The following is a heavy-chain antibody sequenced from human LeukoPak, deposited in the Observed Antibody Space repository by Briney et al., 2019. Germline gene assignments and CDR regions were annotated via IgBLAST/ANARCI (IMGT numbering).Heavy chain of an antibody. Sequence: GGSLRLSCAASGFTYSSYSMNWVRQAPGKGLEWVSGISGSGGSTYYADSVKGRFTISRDNSKNTLYLQMNSLRAEDTAVYYCAKGFDLWGGRYYFDYWGQGTLVTVSS. J-gene: IGHJ4*02. CDR3: AKGFDLWGGRYYFDY. CDR1: GFTYSSYS. V-gene: IGHV3-23*01. D-gene: IGHD3-10*01. CDR2: ISGSGGST.